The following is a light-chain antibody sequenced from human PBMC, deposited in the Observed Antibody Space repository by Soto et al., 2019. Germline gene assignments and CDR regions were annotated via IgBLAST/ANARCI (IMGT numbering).Light chain of an antibody. J-gene: IGKJ2*01. Sequence: DIQMTQSPSTLSASVGDGVTITCRASQNISVWLAWYQQRPGKAPKFLIYDASSLETGVPSRFSGSGSGTEFTLTIRSLQPDDFATYYCQQHDSSSPTFGQGTKLEIK. CDR3: QQHDSSSPT. V-gene: IGKV1-5*01. CDR1: QNISVW. CDR2: DAS.